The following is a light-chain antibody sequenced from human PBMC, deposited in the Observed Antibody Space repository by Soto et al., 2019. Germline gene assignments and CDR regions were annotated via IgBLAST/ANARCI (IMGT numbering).Light chain of an antibody. CDR1: QSLLHSNGYNY. V-gene: IGKV2-28*01. J-gene: IGKJ1*01. CDR3: MQSLQIPWT. CDR2: LGS. Sequence: DIVMTQSPLSLPVTPGEPASISCSSSQSLLHSNGYNYLDWYLQKPGQSPQLLIYLGSNRASGVPDRFSGSGSGTDFTLKISRVEAEDVGVYYCMQSLQIPWTFGQGTKVDIK.